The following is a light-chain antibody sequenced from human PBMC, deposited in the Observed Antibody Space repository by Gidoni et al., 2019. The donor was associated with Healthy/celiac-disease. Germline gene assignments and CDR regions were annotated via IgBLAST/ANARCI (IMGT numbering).Light chain of an antibody. J-gene: IGLJ2*01. V-gene: IGLV2-23*02. CDR1: SSDVGSYNL. CDR3: CSYAGSSDVV. CDR2: EVS. Sequence: SALTQPASVSGSPGQSITISCTGTSSDVGSYNLVSWSQQHPGKAPKLMIYEVSKRPSGVSNRFSGSKSGNTASLTISGLQAEDEADYYCCSYAGSSDVVFGGGTKLTVL.